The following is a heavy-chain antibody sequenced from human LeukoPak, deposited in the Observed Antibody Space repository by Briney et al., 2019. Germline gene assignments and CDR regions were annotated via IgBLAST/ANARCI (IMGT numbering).Heavy chain of an antibody. CDR1: GGTFSSYA. CDR3: AIGGSTSPVRMWGQYYFDY. D-gene: IGHD2-2*01. Sequence: ASVKVSCKASGGTFSSYAISWVRQAPGQGLEWMGRIIPIFGTANYAQKFQGRVTITADKSTSTAYMELSSLRSEDTAVYYCAIGGSTSPVRMWGQYYFDYWGQGTLVTVSS. V-gene: IGHV1-69*06. J-gene: IGHJ4*02. CDR2: IIPIFGTA.